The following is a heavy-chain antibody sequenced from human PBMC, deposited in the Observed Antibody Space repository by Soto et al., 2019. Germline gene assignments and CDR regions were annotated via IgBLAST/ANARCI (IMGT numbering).Heavy chain of an antibody. CDR1: GGFVTSGSYY. J-gene: IGHJ3*02. D-gene: IGHD1-1*01. Sequence: QVQLQQWGAGLLKPSETLSLTCAVYGGFVTSGSYYWSWIRQPPWKGLEWIGEMSHSGGIHFNPSLKSRVTISVDTSKNQFTLKMSSVTAADTALYYCARVERGTATTVVDAFNILGPGTMVTVSS. V-gene: IGHV4-34*01. CDR2: MSHSGGI. CDR3: ARVERGTATTVVDAFNI.